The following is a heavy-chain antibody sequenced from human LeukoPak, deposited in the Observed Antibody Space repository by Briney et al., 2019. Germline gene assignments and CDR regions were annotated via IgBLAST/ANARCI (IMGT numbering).Heavy chain of an antibody. CDR2: IYYSGST. J-gene: IGHJ4*02. V-gene: IGHV4-31*03. CDR3: ARVGGENYYDSSGYHRYFDY. Sequence: PSQTLSLTCTVSGGSISSGGYYWSWIRQHPGKGLEWIGDIYYSGSTYYNPSLKSRVTISVDTSKNQFSLKLSSVTAADTAVYYCARVGGENYYDSSGYHRYFDYWGQGTLVTVSS. D-gene: IGHD3-22*01. CDR1: GGSISSGGYY.